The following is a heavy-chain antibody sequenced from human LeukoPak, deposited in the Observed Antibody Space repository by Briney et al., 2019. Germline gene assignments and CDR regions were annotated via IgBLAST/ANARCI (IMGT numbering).Heavy chain of an antibody. V-gene: IGHV1-2*02. D-gene: IGHD3-16*01. CDR3: ARGRGGANAGFDN. Sequence: ASVKISRKASGYTFSGYYMHWVRQAPGQGLESMGWINSNSGARNYAPKFQGMVTFSRDNSISTAYMELSSLRSDDTAIYYCARGRGGANAGFDNWGQGEPVSVSS. CDR2: INSNSGAR. CDR1: GYTFSGYY. J-gene: IGHJ4*02.